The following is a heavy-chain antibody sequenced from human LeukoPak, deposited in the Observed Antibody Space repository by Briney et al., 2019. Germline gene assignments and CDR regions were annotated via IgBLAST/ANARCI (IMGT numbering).Heavy chain of an antibody. D-gene: IGHD3-10*01. V-gene: IGHV1-69*04. CDR1: GGTFSSYA. CDR2: IIPILGIA. J-gene: IGHJ6*02. Sequence: ASVKVSCKASGGTFSSYAISWVRQAPGQGLEWMGRIIPILGIANYAQKFQGRVTITADKSTSTAYMELSSLRSEDTAVYYCARDPMVRGSVGMDVWGQGTTVTVSS. CDR3: ARDPMVRGSVGMDV.